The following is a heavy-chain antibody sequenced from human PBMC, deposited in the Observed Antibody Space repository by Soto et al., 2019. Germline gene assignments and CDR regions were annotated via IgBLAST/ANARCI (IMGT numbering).Heavy chain of an antibody. D-gene: IGHD5-12*01. CDR2: IYYSGST. Sequence: ASETLSLTCTVSGGSISSGGYYWSWIRQHPGRGLEWIGYIYYSGSTYYNPSLKSRVTISVDTSKNQFSLKLSSVTAADTAVYYCARSYSGYDYVYYYYGMDVWXQGTTVTVSS. J-gene: IGHJ6*02. CDR1: GGSISSGGYY. CDR3: ARSYSGYDYVYYYYGMDV. V-gene: IGHV4-31*03.